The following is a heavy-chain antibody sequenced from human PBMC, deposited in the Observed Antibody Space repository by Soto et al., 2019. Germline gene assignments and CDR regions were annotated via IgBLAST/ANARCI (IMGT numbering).Heavy chain of an antibody. Sequence: QVQLVQSGGEVKKPGASVKVSCRASGYTFTSYGISWVRQAPGQGLEWLGWTSAYMVTNYAHKFQGRVTMTTDTSTSTAYMELRSLRFDDTAVYYCARDSSGRAIFDSWGQGTLVTVSS. CDR1: GYTFTSYG. CDR2: TSAYMVT. J-gene: IGHJ4*02. D-gene: IGHD6-19*01. V-gene: IGHV1-18*01. CDR3: ARDSSGRAIFDS.